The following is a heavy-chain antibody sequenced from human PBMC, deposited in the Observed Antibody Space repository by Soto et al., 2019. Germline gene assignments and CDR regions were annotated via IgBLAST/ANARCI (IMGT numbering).Heavy chain of an antibody. J-gene: IGHJ4*02. V-gene: IGHV3-9*01. CDR3: AKEPMDGTGTIVGATHLDY. D-gene: IGHD1-26*01. CDR2: ISWNSGSI. Sequence: GGSLRLSCAASGFTFDDYAMHWVRQAPGKGLEWVSGISWNSGSIGYADSVKGRFTISRDNAKNSLYLQMNSLRAEDTALYYCAKEPMDGTGTIVGATHLDYWGKGTPVTVSS. CDR1: GFTFDDYA.